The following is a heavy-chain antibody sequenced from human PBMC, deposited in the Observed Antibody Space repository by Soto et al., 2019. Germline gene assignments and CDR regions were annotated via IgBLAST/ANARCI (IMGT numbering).Heavy chain of an antibody. CDR2: IYYSGST. CDR1: GGSISSSSYY. J-gene: IGHJ5*02. Sequence: QLQLQESGPGLVKPSETLSLTCTVSGGSISSSSYYWGWIRQPPGKGLEWIGSIYYSGSTYYNPSLKSRVTISVDTSKNQFSLKLSSVTAADTAVYYCATKAEGSGSYYRRWFDPWGQGTLVTVSS. CDR3: ATKAEGSGSYYRRWFDP. D-gene: IGHD3-10*01. V-gene: IGHV4-39*01.